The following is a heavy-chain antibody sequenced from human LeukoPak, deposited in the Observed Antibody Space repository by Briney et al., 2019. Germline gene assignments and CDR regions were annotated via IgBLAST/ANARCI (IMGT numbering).Heavy chain of an antibody. CDR1: GFTFSRFG. CDR2: LSATGGVT. V-gene: IGHV3-23*01. D-gene: IGHD4-17*01. CDR3: AKDFGDFFPPLFDS. Sequence: GGSLRLSCAASGFTFSRFGMTWVRQAPGKGLEWVSALSATGGVTYYAESVKGRFTISRDNSKNTLDLQMNSLRAEDTAVYYCAKDFGDFFPPLFDSWSHGTPVTVSS. J-gene: IGHJ4*01.